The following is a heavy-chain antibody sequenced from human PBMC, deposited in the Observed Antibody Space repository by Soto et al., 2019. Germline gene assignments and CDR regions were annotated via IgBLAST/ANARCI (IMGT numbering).Heavy chain of an antibody. Sequence: GGSLRLSCASSGFTFSSYDMHWVRQAPGKGLEWVSAIGTAGDTYYPGSVKGRFTISRENAKNSLYLQMNSLRAGDTAVYYCARGAAPSRDYYYYMDVWGKGTTVTVSS. J-gene: IGHJ6*03. CDR3: ARGAAPSRDYYYYMDV. CDR2: IGTAGDT. V-gene: IGHV3-13*01. CDR1: GFTFSSYD.